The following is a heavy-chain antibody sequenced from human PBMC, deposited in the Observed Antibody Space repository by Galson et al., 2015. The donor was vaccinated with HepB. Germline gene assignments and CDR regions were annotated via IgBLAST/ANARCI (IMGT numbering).Heavy chain of an antibody. Sequence: SLRLSCAASGITFSSSVMNWVRQTPGKGLEWVSTISGSGAGTNYADSVKGRFTISRDNSKNTVYLEMNSLRVEDTGVYYCGRLERMDVWGQGTTVTVSS. CDR3: GRLERMDV. CDR2: ISGSGAGT. V-gene: IGHV3-23*01. CDR1: GITFSSSV. J-gene: IGHJ6*02.